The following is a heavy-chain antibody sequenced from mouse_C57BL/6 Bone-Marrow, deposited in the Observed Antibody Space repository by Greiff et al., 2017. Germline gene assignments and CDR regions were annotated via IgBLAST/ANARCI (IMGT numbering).Heavy chain of an antibody. CDR2: IHPSDSDT. J-gene: IGHJ1*03. D-gene: IGHD2-2*01. CDR1: GYTFTSYW. V-gene: IGHV1-74*01. CDR3: AIWQPPLWLKYFDV. Sequence: QVQLQQPGAELVKPGASVKVSCKASGYTFTSYWMHWVKQRPGQGLEWIGRIHPSDSDTNYNQKFKGKATLTVDKSSSTAYMQLSSLTSEDSAVYYCAIWQPPLWLKYFDVWGTGTTVTVSS.